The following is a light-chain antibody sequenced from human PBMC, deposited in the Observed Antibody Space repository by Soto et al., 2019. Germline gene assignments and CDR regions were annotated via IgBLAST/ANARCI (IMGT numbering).Light chain of an antibody. CDR3: QHYNSYSEA. Sequence: DVQITQSLSTVSGSVGDRVTITCRASQSISSWLAWYQQKPGKAPKLLIYKASTLKSGVPSRFSGSGSGTEFTLTISSLQPDDFATYYCQHYNSYSEAFGQGTKVDIK. J-gene: IGKJ1*01. V-gene: IGKV1-5*03. CDR2: KAS. CDR1: QSISSW.